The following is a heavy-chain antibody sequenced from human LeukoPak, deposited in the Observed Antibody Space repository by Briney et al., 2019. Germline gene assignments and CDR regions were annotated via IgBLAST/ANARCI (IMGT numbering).Heavy chain of an antibody. J-gene: IGHJ4*02. V-gene: IGHV3-30-3*01. CDR2: ISYDGSNK. CDR1: GFTFSSYA. Sequence: PGRSLRLSCAASGFTFSSYAMHWVRQAPGKELEWVAVISYDGSNKYYADSVKGRFTISRDNSKNTLYLQMNSLRAEDTAVYYCARDPSTLIVGALFDYWGQGTLVTVSS. D-gene: IGHD1-26*01. CDR3: ARDPSTLIVGALFDY.